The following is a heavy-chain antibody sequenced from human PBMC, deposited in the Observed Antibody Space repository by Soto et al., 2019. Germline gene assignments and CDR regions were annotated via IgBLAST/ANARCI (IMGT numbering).Heavy chain of an antibody. CDR2: ISGSGGST. CDR3: AKVIVVVITLGALDY. V-gene: IGHV3-23*01. CDR1: GFTFSSYA. Sequence: PVGSLGLSCAASGFTFSSYAMSWVRQAPGKGLEWVSAISGSGGSTYYADSVKGRFTISRDNSKNTLYLQMNSLRAEDTAVYYCAKVIVVVITLGALDYWGQGTLVTVS. J-gene: IGHJ4*02. D-gene: IGHD3-22*01.